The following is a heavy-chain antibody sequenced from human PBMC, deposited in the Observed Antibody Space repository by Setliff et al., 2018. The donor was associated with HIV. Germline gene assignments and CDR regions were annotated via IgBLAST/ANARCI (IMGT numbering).Heavy chain of an antibody. CDR1: GFTFSDSA. Sequence: GGSLRLSCSASGFTFSDSALHWVRQASGKGLERVGRIKTKPNSYATAHAESVKGRFTISRDDSQNTAYLQMNSLRTEDTAVYFCAVSPDGDCATTECANWFDPWGQGTQVTVSS. CDR2: IKTKPNSYAT. V-gene: IGHV3-73*01. J-gene: IGHJ5*02. D-gene: IGHD4-17*01. CDR3: AVSPDGDCATTECANWFDP.